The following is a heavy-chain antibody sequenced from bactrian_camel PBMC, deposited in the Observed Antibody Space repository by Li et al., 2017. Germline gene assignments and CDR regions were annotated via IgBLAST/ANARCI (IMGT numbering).Heavy chain of an antibody. J-gene: IGHJ4*01. CDR3: AKDLIYYGSRSHDY. D-gene: IGHD5*01. CDR1: RFTFGSYA. CDR2: FNSGGGST. V-gene: IGHV3S31*01. Sequence: VQLVESGGGSVPTGGSLRLSCAASRFTFGSYAMSWVRQAPGKGLEWVSSFNSGGGSTDYADSVKGRFTISRDNAKNTLYLQLNSLKTEDTAMYYCAKDLIYYGSRSHDYWGQGTQVTVS.